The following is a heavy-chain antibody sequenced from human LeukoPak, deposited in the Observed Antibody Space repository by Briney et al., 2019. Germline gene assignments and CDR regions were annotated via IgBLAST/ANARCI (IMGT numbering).Heavy chain of an antibody. CDR2: ISWNSGSI. V-gene: IGHV3-9*01. CDR3: AKDTGSSSWYRYFQH. J-gene: IGHJ1*01. CDR1: GFTFDDYA. Sequence: PGGSLRLSCAASGFTFDDYAMHWVRQAPGKGLEWASGISWNSGSIGYADSVKGRFTISRDNAKNSLYLQMNSLRAEDTALYYCAKDTGSSSWYRYFQHWGQGTLVTVSS. D-gene: IGHD6-13*01.